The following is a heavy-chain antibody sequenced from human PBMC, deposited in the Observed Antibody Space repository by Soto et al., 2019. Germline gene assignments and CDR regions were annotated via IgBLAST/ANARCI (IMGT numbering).Heavy chain of an antibody. V-gene: IGHV3-30-3*01. CDR1: GFTFSSYA. Sequence: PGGALRLSSPASGFTFSSYAMHWVRQAPGKGLEWVAVISYDGSNKYYAGSVKGRFTISRDNSKNTLYLQMNSLRAEDTAVYYCAREYSSSWDDAFDIWGQGPMVTVSS. D-gene: IGHD6-13*01. CDR3: AREYSSSWDDAFDI. J-gene: IGHJ3*02. CDR2: ISYDGSNK.